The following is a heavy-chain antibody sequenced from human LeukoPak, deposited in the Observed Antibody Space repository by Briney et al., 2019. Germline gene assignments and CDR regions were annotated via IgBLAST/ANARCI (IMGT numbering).Heavy chain of an antibody. CDR2: ISRSGDDT. CDR3: ARDRFDFWSGKYYYYGMDV. CDR1: GFTFTSYP. Sequence: GGSLRLSCAASGFTFTSYPMGWVRQAPGKGLEWVSSISRSGDDTYYADSVRGRFTISRDNAKNSLYLQMNSLRAEDTAVYYCARDRFDFWSGKYYYYGMDVWGQGTTVTVSS. J-gene: IGHJ6*02. V-gene: IGHV3-23*01. D-gene: IGHD3-3*01.